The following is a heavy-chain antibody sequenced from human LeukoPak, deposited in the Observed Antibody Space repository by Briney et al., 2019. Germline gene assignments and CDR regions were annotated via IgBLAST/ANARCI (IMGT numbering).Heavy chain of an antibody. V-gene: IGHV3-23*01. CDR2: ISGSGDTA. J-gene: IGHJ4*02. D-gene: IGHD2-2*01. Sequence: GGSLRLSCAASGFTFSSYAMSWVRLAPGKGLEWVSTISGSGDTAYYADFVRGRFTISRDNSKKTLFLQMSSLRPENTAVYYCARTPQKYCSSTTCYPDYWGQGTLVTVSS. CDR3: ARTPQKYCSSTTCYPDY. CDR1: GFTFSSYA.